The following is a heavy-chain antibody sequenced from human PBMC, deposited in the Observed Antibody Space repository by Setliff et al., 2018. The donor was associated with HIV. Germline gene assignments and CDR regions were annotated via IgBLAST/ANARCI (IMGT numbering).Heavy chain of an antibody. CDR3: ARRERYCSGATCYRYFQH. Sequence: SETLSLTCAVFGGSFSAYYWNWIRQTPGKGLEWIGEINHSGTTNYNPSLNSRVTISVDTSKKRFSLTLRSATAADTALYFCARRERYCSGATCYRYFQHWGQGTLVTVSS. CDR2: INHSGTT. V-gene: IGHV4-34*01. CDR1: GGSFSAYY. D-gene: IGHD2-2*01. J-gene: IGHJ1*01.